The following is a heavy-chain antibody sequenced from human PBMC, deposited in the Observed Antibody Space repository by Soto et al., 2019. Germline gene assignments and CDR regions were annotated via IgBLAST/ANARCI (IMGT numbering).Heavy chain of an antibody. V-gene: IGHV1-2*02. CDR3: ERDISPVIVVVITRLGAFDI. CDR1: GYTLTGYY. D-gene: IGHD3-22*01. CDR2: INPNSGGT. Sequence: TSVKISCKASGYTLTGYYMHWVRQAPGQGLEWMGWINPNSGGTNYAQKFQGRVTMTRDTSISTDYMVLRRLRSEVTAVYYFERDISPVIVVVITRLGAFDIWRQETMVNVSS. J-gene: IGHJ3*02.